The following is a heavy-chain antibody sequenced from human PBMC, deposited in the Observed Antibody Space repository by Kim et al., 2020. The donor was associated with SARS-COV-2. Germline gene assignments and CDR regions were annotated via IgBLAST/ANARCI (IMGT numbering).Heavy chain of an antibody. V-gene: IGHV3-43*02. CDR1: GFTFDDYA. CDR2: ISGDGGST. Sequence: GGSLRLSCAASGFTFDDYAMHWVRQAPGKGLEWVSLISGDGGSTYYADSVKGRFTISRDNSKNSLYLQMNSLRTEDTALYYCAKGAITIFGVVIIPSAFDIWGQGTMVTVSS. CDR3: AKGAITIFGVVIIPSAFDI. D-gene: IGHD3-3*01. J-gene: IGHJ3*02.